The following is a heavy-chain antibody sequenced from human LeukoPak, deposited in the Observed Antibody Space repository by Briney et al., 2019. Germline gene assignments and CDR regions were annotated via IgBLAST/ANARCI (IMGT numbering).Heavy chain of an antibody. D-gene: IGHD1-26*01. CDR1: AFIFSGHW. CDR2: IKQDGSEK. Sequence: GGSLRLSCEASAFIFSGHWLNWVRQTPGKGLEWVANIKQDGSEKYHVDSVKGRFTISRDNAKNSLYLQMDSLRVEDTAVYYCASSGSYRFDYWGQGTLVTVSS. CDR3: ASSGSYRFDY. V-gene: IGHV3-7*01. J-gene: IGHJ4*02.